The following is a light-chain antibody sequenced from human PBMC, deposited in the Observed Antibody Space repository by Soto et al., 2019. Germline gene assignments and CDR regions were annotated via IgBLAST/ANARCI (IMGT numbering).Light chain of an antibody. V-gene: IGKV3-20*01. CDR3: QQYGSSPRT. J-gene: IGKJ1*01. Sequence: EIVLTQSPGTLSLSPGERATLSCRASQSVSSSYLGWYQQKPGQAPRLLIYGASSRATGIPDRFSGSGSGTDFTLTSSRLEPEDFAVYYCQQYGSSPRTFGQGTKVEIK. CDR1: QSVSSSY. CDR2: GAS.